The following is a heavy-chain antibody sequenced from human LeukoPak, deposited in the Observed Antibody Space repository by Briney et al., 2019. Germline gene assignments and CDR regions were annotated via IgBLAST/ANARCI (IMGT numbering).Heavy chain of an antibody. CDR3: AKDRCSNGVGCYYYYMDV. CDR2: IQYDGSNE. V-gene: IGHV3-30*02. CDR1: GFTFSSYG. Sequence: GGSLRLSCAAPGFTFSSYGMHWVRQAPGKGLEWVAYIQYDGSNEQYADSVKGRFSISRDSSKNILYLQMNSLRAEDTAVYYCAKDRCSNGVGCYYYYMDVWGKGTTVTISS. J-gene: IGHJ6*03. D-gene: IGHD2-8*01.